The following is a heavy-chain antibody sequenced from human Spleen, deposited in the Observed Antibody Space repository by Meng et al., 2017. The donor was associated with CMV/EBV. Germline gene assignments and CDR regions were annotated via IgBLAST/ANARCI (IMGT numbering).Heavy chain of an antibody. CDR3: ARLGYSSGWYVDY. V-gene: IGHV3-21*01. Sequence: AASGFTFSSYSMNWVRQAPGKGLEWVSSISSSSSYIYYADSVKGRFTISRDNAKNSLYLQMNSLRAEDTAVYYCARLGYSSGWYVDYWGQGTLVTVSS. J-gene: IGHJ4*02. CDR1: GFTFSSYS. D-gene: IGHD6-19*01. CDR2: ISSSSSYI.